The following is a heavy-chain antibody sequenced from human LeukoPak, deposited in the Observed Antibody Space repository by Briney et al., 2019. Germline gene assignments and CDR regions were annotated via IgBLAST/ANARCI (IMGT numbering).Heavy chain of an antibody. CDR3: ARARNLLRFLEWLTHYYYDMDV. CDR1: GFTFSSYA. V-gene: IGHV3-30-3*01. Sequence: GGSLRLSCAASGFTFSSYAMHWVRQAPGKGLEWVAVISYDGSNKYYADSVKGRFTISRDNSKNTLYLQMNSLRAEDTAVYYCARARNLLRFLEWLTHYYYDMDVWGQGTTVTVSS. D-gene: IGHD3-3*01. CDR2: ISYDGSNK. J-gene: IGHJ6*02.